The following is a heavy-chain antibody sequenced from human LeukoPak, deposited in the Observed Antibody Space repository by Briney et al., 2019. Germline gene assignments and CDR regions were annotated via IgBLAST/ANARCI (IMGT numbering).Heavy chain of an antibody. D-gene: IGHD6-19*01. Sequence: PGGSLRLSCVASGFTFSNYAMSWVRQAPGKGLEWVSVISTSGGSTHYADSVKGRFTISRDNSKSTLYLQMNSLRVEDTAVFYCAKVAGDGPYYFNYWGQGTLVTVSS. J-gene: IGHJ4*02. V-gene: IGHV3-23*01. CDR1: GFTFSNYA. CDR2: ISTSGGST. CDR3: AKVAGDGPYYFNY.